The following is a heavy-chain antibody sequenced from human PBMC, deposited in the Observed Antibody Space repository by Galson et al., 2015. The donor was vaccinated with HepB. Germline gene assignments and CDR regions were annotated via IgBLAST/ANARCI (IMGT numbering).Heavy chain of an antibody. CDR1: GFTFSSHW. CDR2: INSDGSST. V-gene: IGHV3-74*01. Sequence: SLRLSCAASGFTFSSHWMHWVRQAPGKGLVWVSRINSDGSSTSYADSVKGRFTISRDNAKNTLYLQMNSLRAEDTAVYYCASPHVDRDYYYSGMGVWGQGTTVTVSS. J-gene: IGHJ6*02. CDR3: ASPHVDRDYYYSGMGV. D-gene: IGHD3/OR15-3a*01.